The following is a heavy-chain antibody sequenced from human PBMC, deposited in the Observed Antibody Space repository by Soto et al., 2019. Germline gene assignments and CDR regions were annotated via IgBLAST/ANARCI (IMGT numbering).Heavy chain of an antibody. J-gene: IGHJ3*02. D-gene: IGHD3-9*01. Sequence: PGGSLRLASAASRFSNSWMHWVRQVPGKGLVWVSRINPDGGSTNYADFVKGRFTISRDYATDTVYLQMNSLRAEDTAVYYCVRGPGAYVYFGFDIWGQGTMVTVSS. CDR3: VRGPGAYVYFGFDI. CDR1: RFSNSW. CDR2: INPDGGST. V-gene: IGHV3-74*01.